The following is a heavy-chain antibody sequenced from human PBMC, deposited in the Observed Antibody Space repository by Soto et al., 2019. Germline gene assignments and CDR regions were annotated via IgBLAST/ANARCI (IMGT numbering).Heavy chain of an antibody. J-gene: IGHJ4*02. CDR1: GGSISPYY. Sequence: SETLSLTCTVSGGSISPYYWSWIRQPPGKGLEWIGFISYSGSAYYNPSLKSRVTISVDTSKNQFSLNLSFVTAADTAVYYCATMGTPATGLYYFDYWGQGTLVTVSS. CDR3: ATMGTPATGLYYFDY. CDR2: ISYSGSA. V-gene: IGHV4-30-4*08. D-gene: IGHD2-15*01.